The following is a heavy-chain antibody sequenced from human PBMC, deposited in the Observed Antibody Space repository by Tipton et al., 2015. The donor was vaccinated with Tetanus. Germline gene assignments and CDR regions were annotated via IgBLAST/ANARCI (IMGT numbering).Heavy chain of an antibody. CDR2: INPSGGST. CDR1: GYTFTSYY. CDR3: ALGEDFWPPVT. J-gene: IGHJ5*02. Sequence: QSGAEVKKPGASVKVSCEASGYTFTSYYMHWVRQAPGQGLEWMGIINPSGGSTSYAQKFQGRVAMTRDTSTSTVYMELSSLRSEDTAVYYCALGEDFWPPVTWGQGTLVTVSS. D-gene: IGHD3-3*01. V-gene: IGHV1-46*01.